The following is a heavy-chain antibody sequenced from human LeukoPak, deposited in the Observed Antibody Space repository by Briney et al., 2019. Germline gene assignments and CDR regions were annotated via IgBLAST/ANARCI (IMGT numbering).Heavy chain of an antibody. V-gene: IGHV3-21*01. Sequence: KSGGSLRLSCAASGFTFSSYSMNWVRQAPGKGLEWVSSISSSSSYIYYADSVKGRFTISRDNSKNTLYVQMNSLRVEDTAVYYCARESSGLHYWGQGTLVTVSS. CDR3: ARESSGLHY. CDR1: GFTFSSYS. D-gene: IGHD3-22*01. CDR2: ISSSSSYI. J-gene: IGHJ4*02.